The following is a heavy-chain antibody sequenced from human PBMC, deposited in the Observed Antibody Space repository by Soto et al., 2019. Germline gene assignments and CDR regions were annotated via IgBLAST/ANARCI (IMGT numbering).Heavy chain of an antibody. CDR3: AKNQGVELVPLATVDWFDP. CDR1: GFTFSDYY. V-gene: IGHV3-23*01. J-gene: IGHJ5*02. Sequence: PGGSLRLSCAASGFTFSDYYMSWIRQAPGKGLEWISSISGSGFKKYYADSVKGRFTISRDNSKSTVYLELNNLSAEDTAVYHCAKNQGVELVPLATVDWFDPWGQGSVVTVSS. CDR2: ISGSGFKK. D-gene: IGHD1-26*01.